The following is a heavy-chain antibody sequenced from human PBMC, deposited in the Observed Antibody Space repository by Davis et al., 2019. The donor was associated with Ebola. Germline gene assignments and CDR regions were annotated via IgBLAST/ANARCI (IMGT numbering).Heavy chain of an antibody. V-gene: IGHV4-34*01. CDR1: GGSFSGYY. Sequence: SETLSLTCAVYGGSFSGYYWSWIRQPPGKGLEWIGEINHSGSTNYNPSLKSRVTISVDKSKNQFSLKLSSVTAADTAVYYCARDGVAVAGTWYYGMDVWGQGTTVTVSS. D-gene: IGHD6-19*01. CDR3: ARDGVAVAGTWYYGMDV. J-gene: IGHJ6*02. CDR2: INHSGST.